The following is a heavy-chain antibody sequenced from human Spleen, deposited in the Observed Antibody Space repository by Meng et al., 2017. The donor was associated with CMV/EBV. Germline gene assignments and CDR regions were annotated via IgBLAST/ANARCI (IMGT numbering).Heavy chain of an antibody. Sequence: KASGYTFTDYYIHWVRQAPGQGLEWMGWINPDGGGTNFAQKFQGRVTMTRDTSINTAYMVLNRLRSDDTAVYYCARSAQPLYGPSFDHWGQGTLVTVSS. CDR3: ARSAQPLYGPSFDH. D-gene: IGHD2-2*02. J-gene: IGHJ4*02. CDR1: GYTFTDYY. CDR2: INPDGGGT. V-gene: IGHV1-2*02.